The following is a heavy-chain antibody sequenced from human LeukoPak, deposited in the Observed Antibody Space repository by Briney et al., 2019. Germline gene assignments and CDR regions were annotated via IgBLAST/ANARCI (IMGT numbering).Heavy chain of an antibody. CDR2: IYYSGST. J-gene: IGHJ4*02. Sequence: SETLSLTCTVSGGSISNYYWSWIRQPPGKGLEWIGYIYYSGSTNYNPSLKSRVTISVDTSKNQFSLKLSSVTAADTAVYYCARDQYSSSPLGYFDYWGQGTLVTVSS. CDR3: ARDQYSSSPLGYFDY. V-gene: IGHV4-59*01. D-gene: IGHD6-13*01. CDR1: GGSISNYY.